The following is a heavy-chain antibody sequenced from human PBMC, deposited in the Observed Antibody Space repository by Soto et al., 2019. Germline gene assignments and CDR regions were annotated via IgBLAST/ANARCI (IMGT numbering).Heavy chain of an antibody. V-gene: IGHV4-34*01. CDR3: ARARAQPVLRYFSYYYGMDV. CDR2: INHSGST. CDR1: GGSFSGYY. D-gene: IGHD3-9*01. Sequence: SETLSLTCAVYGGSFSGYYWSWIRQPPGKGLEWIGEINHSGSTNYNPSLKSRVTISVDTSKNQFSLKLSSVTAADTAVYYCARARAQPVLRYFSYYYGMDVWGQGTTVTVSS. J-gene: IGHJ6*02.